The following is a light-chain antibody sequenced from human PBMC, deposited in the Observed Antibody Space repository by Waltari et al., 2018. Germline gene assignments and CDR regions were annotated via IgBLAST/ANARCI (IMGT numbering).Light chain of an antibody. Sequence: QSALTQPASVSGSPGQSITISCTGTSSDVGGYNYVSWYQQHPGRVPKLMFYDVSNRPSGVSNRLSGSKSGNTASLTISGLQAEDEADYYCTSYTSSSTLVFGGGTKLTVL. CDR2: DVS. CDR3: TSYTSSSTLV. V-gene: IGLV2-14*01. CDR1: SSDVGGYNY. J-gene: IGLJ3*02.